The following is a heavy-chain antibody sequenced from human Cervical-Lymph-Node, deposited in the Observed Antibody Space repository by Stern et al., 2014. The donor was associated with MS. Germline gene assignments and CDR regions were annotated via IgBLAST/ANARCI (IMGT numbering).Heavy chain of an antibody. Sequence: QVQLQESGPGLVKPSQTLSLTCIVSGGSISSGDYYWTWIRQHPGKGLEWIGFIYYTGSPYYNPSLKSRVTISVDTSKNQFSLKLNSVNAADTAVYYCARSSSWAHLFDYWGQGTLVTVSS. CDR2: IYYTGSP. CDR1: GGSISSGDYY. CDR3: ARSSSWAHLFDY. V-gene: IGHV4-31*03. J-gene: IGHJ4*02. D-gene: IGHD6-13*01.